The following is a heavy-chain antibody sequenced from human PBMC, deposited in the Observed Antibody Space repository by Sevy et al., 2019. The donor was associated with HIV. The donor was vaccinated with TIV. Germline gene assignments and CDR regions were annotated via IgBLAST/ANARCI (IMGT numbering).Heavy chain of an antibody. D-gene: IGHD3-16*01. CDR1: GFIVSSNY. J-gene: IGHJ6*02. CDR2: IYSGGNT. Sequence: GGSLRLSCAVSGFIVSSNYMTWVRQAPGKGLEWVSVIYSGGNTFYADSVRGRFTISRDNSKNTLYLQMNSLRAEDTAVYYCGRGMILGGSWYGMDVWGQGTTVTVSS. V-gene: IGHV3-53*01. CDR3: GRGMILGGSWYGMDV.